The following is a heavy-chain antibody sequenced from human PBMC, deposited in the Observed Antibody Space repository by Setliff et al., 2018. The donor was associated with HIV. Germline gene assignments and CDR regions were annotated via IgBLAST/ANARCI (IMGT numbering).Heavy chain of an antibody. D-gene: IGHD3-22*01. CDR1: GYSISSGYY. V-gene: IGHV4-38-2*01. CDR2: IYHSGST. J-gene: IGHJ4*02. CDR3: ARVADSSGYYHLDY. Sequence: SETLSLTCAVSGYSISSGYYWDWIRQPPGKGLEWIGSIYHSGSTYYNPSPKSRVTISVDTSKKQFYLKLSSVTAADTAVYHCARVADSSGYYHLDYWGQGTLVTVSS.